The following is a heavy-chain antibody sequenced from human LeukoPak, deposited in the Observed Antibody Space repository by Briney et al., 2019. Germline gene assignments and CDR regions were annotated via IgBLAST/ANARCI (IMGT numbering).Heavy chain of an antibody. CDR1: GFTFSTYV. J-gene: IGHJ6*02. D-gene: IGHD6-19*01. CDR3: ARVVAGSVYKNGMVV. V-gene: IGHV3-30*01. Sequence: PGGSLRLSCAASGFTFSTYVMHWVRQPPGKGLQWVAVILFDGSNKYYADSVKGRFIISRDNSKNTLYLQMNSLTAEDTAVYYCARVVAGSVYKNGMVVWGQGTTVTVSS. CDR2: ILFDGSNK.